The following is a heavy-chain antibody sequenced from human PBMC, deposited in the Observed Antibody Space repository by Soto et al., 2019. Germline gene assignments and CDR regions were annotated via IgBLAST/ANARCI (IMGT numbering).Heavy chain of an antibody. CDR3: ARQRKYYYDHEGAFDI. V-gene: IGHV4-31*03. J-gene: IGHJ3*02. CDR2: IYYSGST. Sequence: QVQLQESGPGLVKPSQTLSLTCTVSGGSIRSGGYYWSWIRQHPGKGLEWIGYIYYSGSTYYNPSLKSRVTISVDTSKNQFSLKLSSVTAADTAVYYCARQRKYYYDHEGAFDIWGQGTMVTVSS. CDR1: GGSIRSGGYY. D-gene: IGHD3-22*01.